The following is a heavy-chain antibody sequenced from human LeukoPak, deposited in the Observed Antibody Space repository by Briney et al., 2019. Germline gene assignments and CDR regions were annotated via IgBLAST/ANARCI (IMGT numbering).Heavy chain of an antibody. J-gene: IGHJ4*02. CDR1: GFTVSSNY. CDR3: AKFSATTVTTLDY. D-gene: IGHD4-17*01. V-gene: IGHV3-53*01. Sequence: GGSLRLSCAASGFTVSSNYMSWVRQAPGKGLEWVSVIYSGGSTYYADSVKGRFTISRDNSKNTPYLQMNSLRAEDTAVYYCAKFSATTVTTLDYWGQGTLVTVSS. CDR2: IYSGGST.